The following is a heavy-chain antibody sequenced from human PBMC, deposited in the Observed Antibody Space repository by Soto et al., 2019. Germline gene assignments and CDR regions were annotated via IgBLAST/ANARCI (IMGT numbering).Heavy chain of an antibody. CDR3: VTGGRTAGYVYHFDD. D-gene: IGHD3-16*01. Sequence: EVQLVESGGGLVQPGGSLRLSCAASGFTFSNYWMHWVRQAPGKGLVWVSRINFDESTTTYADSVQGRFTISRDNAKNTLYLQLNSLRAEDTDIYYCVTGGRTAGYVYHFDDWGQGALVTVSS. V-gene: IGHV3-74*01. CDR2: INFDESTT. CDR1: GFTFSNYW. J-gene: IGHJ4*02.